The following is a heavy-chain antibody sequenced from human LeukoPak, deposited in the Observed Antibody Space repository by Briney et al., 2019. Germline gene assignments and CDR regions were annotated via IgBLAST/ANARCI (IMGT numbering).Heavy chain of an antibody. V-gene: IGHV7-4-1*02. CDR1: GYTFTSYA. Sequence: ASVKVSCKASGYTFTSYAMNWVRRAPGQGLEWMGWINTNTGNPTYAQGFTGRFVFSLDTSVSTAYLQISSLKAEDTAVYYCARVVHTVVTPESDWFDPWGQGTLVTVSS. D-gene: IGHD4-23*01. CDR2: INTNTGNP. CDR3: ARVVHTVVTPESDWFDP. J-gene: IGHJ5*02.